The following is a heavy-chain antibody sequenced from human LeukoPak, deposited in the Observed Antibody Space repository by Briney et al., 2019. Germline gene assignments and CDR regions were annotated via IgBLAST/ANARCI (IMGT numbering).Heavy chain of an antibody. J-gene: IGHJ4*02. CDR1: GYTLTDFG. V-gene: IGHV1-18*01. CDR3: ARFWSGFLPDY. D-gene: IGHD3-3*01. Sequence: ASVKVSCKASGYTLTDFGVGWVRQAPGQGLEWMGWISTYNGDTNYAQNLQGRVTMTTDTSTRTVYLSLRSLTSDDTAVYFCARFWSGFLPDYWGQGTLVTVSS. CDR2: ISTYNGDT.